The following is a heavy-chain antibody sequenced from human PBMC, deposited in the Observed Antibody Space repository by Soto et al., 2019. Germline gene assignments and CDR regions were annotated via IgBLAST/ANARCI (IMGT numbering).Heavy chain of an antibody. J-gene: IGHJ4*02. V-gene: IGHV1-46*01. CDR3: RIAAAAQIDY. CDR1: GYTFTSYY. D-gene: IGHD6-13*01. Sequence: ASVKVSCKASGYTFTSYYMHWVRQAPGQGLEWMGIINPSGGSTSYAQKFQGRVTMTRDTSTSTAYMELSSLRSEDTAVYYCRIAAAAQIDYWGQGTLVTVSS. CDR2: INPSGGST.